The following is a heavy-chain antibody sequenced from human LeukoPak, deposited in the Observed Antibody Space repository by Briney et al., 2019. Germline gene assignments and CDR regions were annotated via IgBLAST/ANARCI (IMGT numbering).Heavy chain of an antibody. CDR3: AREPYYDFWSGYYSDYYGMDV. D-gene: IGHD3-3*01. Sequence: SETLSLTCTVSGGSISSGDYYWSWIRQPPGKGLEWIGYIYYSGSTYYNPSLKSRFTISVDTSKNQFSLKLSSVTAVDTAVYYCAREPYYDFWSGYYSDYYGMDVWGQGTTVTVSS. V-gene: IGHV4-30-4*01. CDR2: IYYSGST. J-gene: IGHJ6*02. CDR1: GGSISSGDYY.